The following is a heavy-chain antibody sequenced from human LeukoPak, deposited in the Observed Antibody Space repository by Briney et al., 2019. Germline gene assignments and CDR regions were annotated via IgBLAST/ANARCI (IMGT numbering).Heavy chain of an antibody. D-gene: IGHD3-10*01. V-gene: IGHV4-34*01. CDR1: GGSFSGYY. Sequence: PSETLSLTCAVYGGSFSGYYWSWIRQPPGKGLEWIGEINHSGSTNYNPSLKSRVTISVDTSKNQFSLKLSSVTAADTAVYYCARGHVKYYYGSGSYYLPYNWFDPWGQGTLVTVSS. CDR3: ARGHVKYYYGSGSYYLPYNWFDP. CDR2: INHSGST. J-gene: IGHJ5*02.